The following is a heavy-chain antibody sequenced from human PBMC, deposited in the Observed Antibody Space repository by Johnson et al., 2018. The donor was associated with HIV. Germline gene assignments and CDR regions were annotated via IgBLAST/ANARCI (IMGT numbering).Heavy chain of an antibody. D-gene: IGHD6-6*01. J-gene: IGHJ3*02. CDR2: IYSGGNT. V-gene: IGHV3-66*01. CDR1: GFTVSSNY. CDR3: AKDGEYSSPGAFDI. Sequence: VQLVESGGGVVQPGRSLRLSCAASGFTVSSNYMSWVRQPPGKGLEWVSVIYSGGNTYYADSVKGGFTISRDNSKNTLYLQMNSLGAEDTAVYYCAKDGEYSSPGAFDIWGQGTMVTVSS.